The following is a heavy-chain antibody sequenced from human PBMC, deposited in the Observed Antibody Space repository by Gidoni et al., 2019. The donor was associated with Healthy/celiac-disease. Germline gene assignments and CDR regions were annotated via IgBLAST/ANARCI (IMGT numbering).Heavy chain of an antibody. D-gene: IGHD3-22*01. V-gene: IGHV3-48*01. CDR1: GFTFNNYS. Sequence: EVQLVESGGGLIQPGGSLILSCAASGFTFNNYSMNWVRQAPGKGLEWVSSISSSSSTIYYADSVKGRFTISRDNAKNSLYLQMNSLRAEDTAVFYCARVMRFYDSSAQLSTDYWGQGILVTVSS. CDR3: ARVMRFYDSSAQLSTDY. J-gene: IGHJ4*02. CDR2: ISSSSSTI.